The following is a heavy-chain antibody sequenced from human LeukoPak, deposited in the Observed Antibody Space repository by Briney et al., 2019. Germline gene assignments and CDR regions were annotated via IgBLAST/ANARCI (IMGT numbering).Heavy chain of an antibody. V-gene: IGHV4-4*09. J-gene: IGHJ3*02. CDR2: IYTGGST. Sequence: SETLSLTCTVSGGSISSYYWSWIRQPPGKGLEWIGYIYTGGSTNYNPSLKSRVTISVDTSKNQFSLKLSSVTAADTAVYYCARHEIAFDIWGQGTMVTVSS. CDR1: GGSISSYY. CDR3: ARHEIAFDI.